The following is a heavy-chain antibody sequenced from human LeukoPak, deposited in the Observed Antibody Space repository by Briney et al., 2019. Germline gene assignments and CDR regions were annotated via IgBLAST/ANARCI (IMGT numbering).Heavy chain of an antibody. CDR2: IRSKANNYAT. V-gene: IGHV3-73*01. J-gene: IGHJ3*02. CDR1: GFTFSASA. Sequence: PGGSLKLSCAASGFTFSASAMHWVRQASGKGLDWVGRIRSKANNYATAYAASVEGRFTISRDDSKNTAYLQVNSLKTEDTAVYYCTGHSRDGYKNDPFDIWGQGTIVTVSS. CDR3: TGHSRDGYKNDPFDI. D-gene: IGHD5-24*01.